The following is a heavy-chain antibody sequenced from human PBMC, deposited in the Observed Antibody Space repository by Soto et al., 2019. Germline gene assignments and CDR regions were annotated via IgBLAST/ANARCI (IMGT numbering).Heavy chain of an antibody. D-gene: IGHD2-15*01. CDR2: ISGSSIYI. V-gene: IGHV3-21*01. CDR3: AAQTQVTRNGEYFQH. CDR1: GFTFSSYS. J-gene: IGHJ1*01. Sequence: EVQLVESGGGLVKPGGYLRLSCAASGFTFSSYSMNWVRQAPGKGLEWVSSISGSSIYIYSADSVTGRFATSRDNANNSLFLQMNSLRAEDTAVYYCAAQTQVTRNGEYFQHWGLGALVTVSS.